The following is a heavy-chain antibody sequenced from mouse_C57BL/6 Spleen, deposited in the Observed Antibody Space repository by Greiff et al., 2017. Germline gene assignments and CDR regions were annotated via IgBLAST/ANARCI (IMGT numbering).Heavy chain of an antibody. CDR2: ISDGGSYT. D-gene: IGHD1-1*01. V-gene: IGHV5-4*01. J-gene: IGHJ2*01. CDR1: GFTFSSYA. Sequence: EVQLVESGGGLVKPGGSLKLSCAASGFTFSSYAMSWVRQTPEKRLAWVATISDGGSYTYYPDNVKGRFTISRDNAKNNLYLQMSHLKSEDTAIYDGARDIYYYGVSYRDYFDDWGQGTTLTVSS. CDR3: ARDIYYYGVSYRDYFDD.